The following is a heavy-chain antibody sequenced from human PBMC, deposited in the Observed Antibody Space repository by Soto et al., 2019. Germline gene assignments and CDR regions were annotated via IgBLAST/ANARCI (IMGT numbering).Heavy chain of an antibody. CDR1: GGSISSYY. Sequence: SETLSLTCTVSGGSISSYYWSWIRQPPGKGLEWIGYIYYSGSTNYNPSLKSRVTISVDTSKNQFSLKLSSVTAADTAVYYCARRGVPYHEVFDYWGQGTLVTVSS. CDR2: IYYSGST. J-gene: IGHJ4*02. V-gene: IGHV4-59*08. D-gene: IGHD3-10*01. CDR3: ARRGVPYHEVFDY.